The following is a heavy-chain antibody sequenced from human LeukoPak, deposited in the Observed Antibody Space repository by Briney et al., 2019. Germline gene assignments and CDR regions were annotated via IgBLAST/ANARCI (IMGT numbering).Heavy chain of an antibody. D-gene: IGHD2-8*01. CDR1: GDSISSYY. CDR2: IYYSGST. J-gene: IGHJ5*02. Sequence: SETLSLTCTVSGDSISSYYWSWIRQPPGKGLEWIGYIYYSGSTNYNPSLKSRVTISVGTSKNQFSLKLSSVTAADTAVYYCATSQWPSGWFDPWGQGTLVTVSS. CDR3: ATSQWPSGWFDP. V-gene: IGHV4-59*08.